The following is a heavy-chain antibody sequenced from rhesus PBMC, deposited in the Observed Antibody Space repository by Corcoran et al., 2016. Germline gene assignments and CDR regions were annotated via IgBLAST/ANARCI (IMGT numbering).Heavy chain of an antibody. V-gene: IGHV4-122*02. CDR1: GGSISSGYYY. J-gene: IGHJ6*01. Sequence: QVQLQESGPGLVKPSETLSLTCAVSGGSISSGYYYWSWIRHPPGKGLEGIGYITYMGSTGYNPSLKSRVTMSRDTSKNQFSLKLSSVTAADTAVYYCAREPSNTVGLDSWGQGVVVTVSS. CDR3: AREPSNTVGLDS. CDR2: ITYMGST. D-gene: IGHD4-23*01.